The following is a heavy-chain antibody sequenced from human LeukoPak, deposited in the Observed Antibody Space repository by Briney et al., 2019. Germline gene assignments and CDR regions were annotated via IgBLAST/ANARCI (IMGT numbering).Heavy chain of an antibody. J-gene: IGHJ4*02. V-gene: IGHV1-46*01. CDR1: GYTFTTYY. D-gene: IGHD3-16*01. CDR3: ARHQGAGEYPFDY. Sequence: GASVKVSCKASGYTFTTYYMHWVRQAPGRGLEWIGIINPSDGSTTYAQRFQGRVIMTRDTSTSIVYMELSSLRSEDTAVYYCARHQGAGEYPFDYWGQGTLVTVAS. CDR2: INPSDGST.